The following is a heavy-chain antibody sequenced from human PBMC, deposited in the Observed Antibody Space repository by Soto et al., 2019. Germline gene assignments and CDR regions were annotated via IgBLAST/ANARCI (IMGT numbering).Heavy chain of an antibody. CDR3: ARDGPRTVTTVHFDY. Sequence: QVQLVESGGGVVQPGRSLRLSCAASGFTFSSYAMHWVRQAPGKGLEWVAVISYDGSNKYYADSVKGRFTISRDNSKNTLYLQMNSLRAEDTAVYYWARDGPRTVTTVHFDYWGQGTLVTVSS. V-gene: IGHV3-30-3*01. J-gene: IGHJ4*02. CDR1: GFTFSSYA. D-gene: IGHD4-17*01. CDR2: ISYDGSNK.